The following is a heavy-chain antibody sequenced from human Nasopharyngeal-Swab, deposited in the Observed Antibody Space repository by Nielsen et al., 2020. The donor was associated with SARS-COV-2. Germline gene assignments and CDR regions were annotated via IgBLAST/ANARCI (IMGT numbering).Heavy chain of an antibody. V-gene: IGHV3-21*01. Sequence: GESLKISCAASGFTFSSYSMNWVRQAPGKGLEWVSSISSSSSYIYYADSVKGRFTISRDNAKNSLYLQMNSLRAEDTAVYYCARSPSYYDFWSGYSFNYYNYYYMDVWGKGTTVTVSS. CDR3: ARSPSYYDFWSGYSFNYYNYYYMDV. CDR2: ISSSSSYI. CDR1: GFTFSSYS. D-gene: IGHD3-3*01. J-gene: IGHJ6*03.